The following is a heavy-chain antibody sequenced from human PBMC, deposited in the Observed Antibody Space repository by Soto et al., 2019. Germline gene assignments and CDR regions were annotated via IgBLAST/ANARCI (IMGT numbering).Heavy chain of an antibody. CDR3: ARLPAEGLTEAGGMHX. CDR2: SYYSGLT. V-gene: IGHV4-39*01. D-gene: IGHD6-13*01. J-gene: IGHJ6*02. Sequence: SDTLSLTFLVSGGSIKTITYYWGWIRQPPGKGLDLIGSSYYSGLTHYNPSFMSRVTIFVDTSKNQFSLKVSSVTAADTAVYYCARLPAEGLTEAGGMHXWGLGTTVTVS. CDR1: GGSIKTITYY.